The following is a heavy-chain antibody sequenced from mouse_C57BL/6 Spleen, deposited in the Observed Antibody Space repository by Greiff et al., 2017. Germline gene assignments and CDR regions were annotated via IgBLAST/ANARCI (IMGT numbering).Heavy chain of an antibody. Sequence: AASGFTFSDYYMYWVRQTPEKRLEWVAYISNGGGSTYYPDTVKGRFTISRDNAKNTLYLQMSRLKSEDTAMYYCAREGTTVRYAMDYWGQGTSVTVSS. CDR3: AREGTTVRYAMDY. J-gene: IGHJ4*01. CDR1: GFTFSDYY. V-gene: IGHV5-12*01. D-gene: IGHD1-1*01. CDR2: ISNGGGST.